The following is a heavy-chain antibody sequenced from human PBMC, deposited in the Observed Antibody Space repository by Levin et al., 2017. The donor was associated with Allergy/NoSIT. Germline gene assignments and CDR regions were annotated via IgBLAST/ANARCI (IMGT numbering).Heavy chain of an antibody. D-gene: IGHD2-8*01. Sequence: SETLSLTCTVSGGSISSGGYYWSWIRQHPGKGLEWIGYIYYSGSTYYNPSLKSRVTISVDTSKNQFSLKLSSVTAADTAVYYCARGVVLMVYVGPDGNYFDYWGQGTLVTVSS. V-gene: IGHV4-31*03. CDR3: ARGVVLMVYVGPDGNYFDY. CDR1: GGSISSGGYY. J-gene: IGHJ4*02. CDR2: IYYSGST.